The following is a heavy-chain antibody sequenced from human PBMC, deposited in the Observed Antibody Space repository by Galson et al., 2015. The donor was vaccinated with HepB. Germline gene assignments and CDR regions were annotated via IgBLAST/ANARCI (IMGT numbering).Heavy chain of an antibody. CDR3: ARHPGGGSYYLNS. J-gene: IGHJ4*02. Sequence: SLRLSCAASGLTVSSNYMSWVRQAPGKGLEWVSIVYSGGSRYYADSVRARFTISRDNSKNTLYLQMNSLRAEDSAVYYCARHPGGGSYYLNSWGLGTLVTVSS. CDR1: GLTVSSNY. V-gene: IGHV3-66*04. CDR2: VYSGGSR. D-gene: IGHD3-16*01.